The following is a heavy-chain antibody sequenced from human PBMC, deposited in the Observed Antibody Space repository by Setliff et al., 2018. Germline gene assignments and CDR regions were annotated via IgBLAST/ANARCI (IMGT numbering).Heavy chain of an antibody. CDR2: FHTGGAT. V-gene: IGHV4-61*09. CDR3: ARMTGFAYMDV. Sequence: PSETLSLTCSVSGGSISSGGFYWSWIRQSAGRGLEWIGHFHTGGATDYNLSLKSRVTISLDTSKSQFFLKLNSVTAADTGVYYCARMTGFAYMDVWGKGTPVTVSS. J-gene: IGHJ6*03. CDR1: GGSISSGGFY.